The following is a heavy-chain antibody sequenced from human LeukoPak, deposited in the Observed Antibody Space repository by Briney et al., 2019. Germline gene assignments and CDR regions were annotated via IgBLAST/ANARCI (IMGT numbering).Heavy chain of an antibody. J-gene: IGHJ6*02. Sequence: GGSLRLSCAASGFTFSSFGMNWVRQAPGKGLEWVSYISDSSSITYYADSVKGRFTISRDNAKNSLSLQLNSLRDEDTAVYFCSKVIRGGYGMDVWGQGTTVTVSS. V-gene: IGHV3-48*02. CDR1: GFTFSSFG. CDR2: ISDSSSIT. D-gene: IGHD3-10*01. CDR3: SKVIRGGYGMDV.